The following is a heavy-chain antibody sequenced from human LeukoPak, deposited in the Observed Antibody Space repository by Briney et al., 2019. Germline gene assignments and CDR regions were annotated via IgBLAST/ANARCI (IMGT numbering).Heavy chain of an antibody. D-gene: IGHD3-22*01. CDR2: IKSDGST. CDR3: ASAPSEIGGYSAEYFRH. J-gene: IGHJ1*01. Sequence: PGGSLRLSCVASGFTFSGYWMHWVRQAPGKGLVWVSRIKSDGSTNYSDSVKGRFTISRDNDKNTVSLQMNSLSAEAAGVYFCASAPSEIGGYSAEYFRHWGQGTLVTVSS. CDR1: GFTFSGYW. V-gene: IGHV3-74*01.